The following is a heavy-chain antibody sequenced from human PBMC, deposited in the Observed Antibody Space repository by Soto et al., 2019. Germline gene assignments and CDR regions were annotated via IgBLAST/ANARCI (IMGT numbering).Heavy chain of an antibody. D-gene: IGHD5-18*01. CDR3: ARDRSSGYSYGYGIGFWFDP. Sequence: QVQLVQSGAEVKKPGSSVKVSCKASGGTFSSYAISWVRQAPGQGLEWMGGIIPIFGTANYAQKFQGRVTITADESKSTAYMELSSLRSEDTAVYDCARDRSSGYSYGYGIGFWFDPWGQGTLVTVSS. J-gene: IGHJ5*02. CDR2: IIPIFGTA. CDR1: GGTFSSYA. V-gene: IGHV1-69*01.